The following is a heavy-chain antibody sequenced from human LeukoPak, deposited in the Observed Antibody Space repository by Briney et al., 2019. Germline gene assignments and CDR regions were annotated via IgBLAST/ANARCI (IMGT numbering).Heavy chain of an antibody. CDR2: IKQDGSEK. CDR1: GFTFSRNW. Sequence: GGSLRLSCAASGFTFSRNWMSWVRQAPGKGLEWVANIKQDGSEKYYVDSVKGRFTISRDNAKNSLYLQMNSLRAEDTAVYYCARGRDIVVVPAAVDYWGQGTLVTVSS. D-gene: IGHD2-2*01. CDR3: ARGRDIVVVPAAVDY. J-gene: IGHJ4*02. V-gene: IGHV3-7*01.